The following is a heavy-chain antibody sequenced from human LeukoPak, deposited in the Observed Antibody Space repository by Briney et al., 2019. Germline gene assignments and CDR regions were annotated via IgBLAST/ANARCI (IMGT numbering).Heavy chain of an antibody. CDR3: ARVGRTWAGYSGYDWDFDY. J-gene: IGHJ4*02. D-gene: IGHD5-12*01. CDR2: IYYSGST. CDR1: GGSISSYY. V-gene: IGHV4-59*01. Sequence: PETLSLTCTVSGGSISSYYWSWIRQPPGKGLEWIGYIYYSGSTNYNPSLKSRVTISVDTSKNQFSLKLSSVTAADTAVYYCARVGRTWAGYSGYDWDFDYWGQGTLVTVSS.